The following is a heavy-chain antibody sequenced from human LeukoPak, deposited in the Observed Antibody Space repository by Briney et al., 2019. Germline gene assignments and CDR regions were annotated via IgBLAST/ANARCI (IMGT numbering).Heavy chain of an antibody. D-gene: IGHD3-22*01. CDR3: ARDPGAYYYDSSGHYGG. CDR2: ISSSGSTI. V-gene: IGHV3-11*04. CDR1: GFTFSDYY. J-gene: IGHJ4*02. Sequence: GGSLRLSCAASGFTFSDYYMSWIRQAPGKGLEWVSYISSSGSTIYYADSVKGRFTISRDNAKNSLYLQMNSLRAEDTAVYYCARDPGAYYYDSSGHYGGWGQGTLVTVSS.